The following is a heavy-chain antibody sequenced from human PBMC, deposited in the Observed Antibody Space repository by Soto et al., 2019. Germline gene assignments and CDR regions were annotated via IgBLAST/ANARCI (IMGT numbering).Heavy chain of an antibody. CDR3: ARSEINYSRFDS. D-gene: IGHD2-21*01. CDR2: INAGNGKT. CDR1: GYTFINYA. V-gene: IGHV1-3*01. J-gene: IGHJ4*02. Sequence: SVKVSCKASGYTFINYALHWVRQAPGQRLDWIGKINAGNGKTKYSQKFQGRVTITRDTSASTAYMELSSLRSEDTAIYYCARSEINYSRFDSWGQGTLVTVSS.